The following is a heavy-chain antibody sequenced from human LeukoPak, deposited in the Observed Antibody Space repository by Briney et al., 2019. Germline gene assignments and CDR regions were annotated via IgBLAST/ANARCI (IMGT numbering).Heavy chain of an antibody. V-gene: IGHV1-69*13. D-gene: IGHD5-18*01. CDR3: ARARDWARYSYGFYY. J-gene: IGHJ4*02. CDR2: IIPIFGTA. Sequence: ASVKVSCKASGGTFSSYAISWVRQAPGQGLEWMGGIIPIFGTANYAQKFQGRVTITADESTSTAYMELSSLRSEDTAVYYCARARDWARYSYGFYYWGQGTLVTVSS. CDR1: GGTFSSYA.